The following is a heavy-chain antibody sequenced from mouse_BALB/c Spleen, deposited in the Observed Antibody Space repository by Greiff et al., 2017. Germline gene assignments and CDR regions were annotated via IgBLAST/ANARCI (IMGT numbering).Heavy chain of an antibody. CDR1: GFSLTSYG. J-gene: IGHJ3*01. CDR3: ARSTMIPWFAY. D-gene: IGHD2-4*01. V-gene: IGHV2-9*02. CDR2: IWAGGST. Sequence: VKLEESGPGLVAPSQSLSITCTVSGFSLTSYGVHWVRQPPGKGLEWLGVIWAGGSTNYNSALMSRLSISKDNSKSQVFLKMNSLQTDDTAMYYCARSTMIPWFAYWGQGTLVTVSA.